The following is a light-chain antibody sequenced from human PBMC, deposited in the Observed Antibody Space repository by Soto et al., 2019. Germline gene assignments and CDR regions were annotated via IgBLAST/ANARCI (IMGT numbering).Light chain of an antibody. CDR1: QSVGSNY. Sequence: EIVLTQSPGTLSLSLGERATLSCRASQSVGSNYLAWYQQKPGQAPRLLIYGASSRATGIPDRFSGSGSGTDFTLTISRLEPEDFAVYYCQQYGSSPFPFGPGTKVDIK. J-gene: IGKJ3*01. V-gene: IGKV3-20*01. CDR2: GAS. CDR3: QQYGSSPFP.